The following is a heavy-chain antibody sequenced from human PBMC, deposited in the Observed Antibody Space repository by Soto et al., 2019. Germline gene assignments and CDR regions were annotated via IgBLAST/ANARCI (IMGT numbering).Heavy chain of an antibody. CDR1: GGSISSYY. J-gene: IGHJ3*02. D-gene: IGHD3-3*01. CDR2: INHSGST. CDR3: ARDLYYDFWSGYYTQAFDI. Sequence: PSETLSLTCTVSGGSISSYYWSWIRQPPGKGLEWIGEINHSGSTNYNPSLKSRVTISVDTSKNQFSLKLSSVTAADTAVYYCARDLYYDFWSGYYTQAFDIWGQGTMVTVSS. V-gene: IGHV4-34*01.